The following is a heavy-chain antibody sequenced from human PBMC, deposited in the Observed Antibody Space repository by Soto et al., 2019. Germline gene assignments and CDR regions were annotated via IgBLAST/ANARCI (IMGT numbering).Heavy chain of an antibody. CDR3: ARGEVWFGELYGMDV. V-gene: IGHV1-69*01. J-gene: IGHJ6*02. D-gene: IGHD3-10*01. CDR2: IIPIFGRA. CDR1: GGTFSSYA. Sequence: QVQLVQSGAEVKKPGSSVNVSCKASGGTFSSYAISWVRQAPGQGLEWMGGIIPIFGRANYAQKFQGRVTITADESTSTAYMELSSLSSEDTAVYYCARGEVWFGELYGMDVWGQGTTVTVSS.